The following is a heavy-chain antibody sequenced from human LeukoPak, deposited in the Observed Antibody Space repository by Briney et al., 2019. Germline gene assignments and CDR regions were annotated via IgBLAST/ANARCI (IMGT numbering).Heavy chain of an antibody. Sequence: ASVKVSCKVSGYTLTELSMHWVRQAPGKGLEWMGGFDPEDGETIYAQKFQGRVTMARDTSISTAYMELSRLRSDDTAVYYCASGMGSGWVAYWGQGTLVTVSS. CDR2: FDPEDGET. V-gene: IGHV1-24*01. CDR1: GYTLTELS. D-gene: IGHD6-19*01. J-gene: IGHJ4*02. CDR3: ASGMGSGWVAY.